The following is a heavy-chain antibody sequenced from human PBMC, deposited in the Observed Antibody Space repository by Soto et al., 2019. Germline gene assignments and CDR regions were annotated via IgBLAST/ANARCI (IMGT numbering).Heavy chain of an antibody. V-gene: IGHV4-34*01. J-gene: IGHJ4*02. CDR3: ARGAITIFGVPFDY. D-gene: IGHD3-3*01. CDR2: INHSGST. Sequence: PSETLSLTCAVYGGSFSGYYWSWIRQPPGKGLEWIGEINHSGSTNYNPSLKSRVTISVDTSKNQFSLKLSSVTAADTAVYYCARGAITIFGVPFDYWGQGTLVTVSS. CDR1: GGSFSGYY.